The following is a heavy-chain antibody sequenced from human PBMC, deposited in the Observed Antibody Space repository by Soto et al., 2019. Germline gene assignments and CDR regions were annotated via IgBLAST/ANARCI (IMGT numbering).Heavy chain of an antibody. CDR3: AKNQERELPRVIDF. CDR1: GLTFSNYA. Sequence: GGSLSLSCATSGLTFSNYAMSWVRQAPGGGLEWVSSMSGSSSTTYYADSVKGRFTISRDRSKNTLYLQMSSLRAEDTALYYCAKNQERELPRVIDFWGQGTLVTVSS. V-gene: IGHV3-23*01. D-gene: IGHD1-7*01. J-gene: IGHJ4*02. CDR2: MSGSSSTT.